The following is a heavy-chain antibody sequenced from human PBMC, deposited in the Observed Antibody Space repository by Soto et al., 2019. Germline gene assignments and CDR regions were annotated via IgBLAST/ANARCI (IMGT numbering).Heavy chain of an antibody. D-gene: IGHD4-4*01. CDR3: SRNPGTVDTFYYYFAKHV. CDR2: IWYDGSNK. J-gene: IGHJ6*02. Sequence: GWSLRLSCAASGFTFRSYGMHWVRQAPGKGLEWVAVIWYDGSNKYYADSVKGRFTISRDNSKNTLYLQMNSLRAEDTAVYYCSRNPGTVDTFYYYFAKHVWGQGTTVTVS. CDR1: GFTFRSYG. V-gene: IGHV3-33*01.